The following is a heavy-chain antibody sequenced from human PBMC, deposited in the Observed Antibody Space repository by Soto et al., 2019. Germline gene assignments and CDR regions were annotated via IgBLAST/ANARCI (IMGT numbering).Heavy chain of an antibody. CDR3: AKERYSYGSRYFDF. Sequence: QVQLVESGGGVVQPGRSLRLSCAASGFTFSTYDMHWDRQAPRKGLEWVAVISYDGSNKYYADSVKGRFTISRDNCRTTLYLQMTSLRAEDTAVYYCAKERYSYGSRYFDFWGQGTLVTVSS. CDR1: GFTFSTYD. CDR2: ISYDGSNK. J-gene: IGHJ4*02. V-gene: IGHV3-30*18. D-gene: IGHD5-18*01.